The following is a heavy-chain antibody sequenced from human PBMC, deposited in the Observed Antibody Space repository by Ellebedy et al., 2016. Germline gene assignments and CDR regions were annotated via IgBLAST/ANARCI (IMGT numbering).Heavy chain of an antibody. CDR1: GFTFSSYW. J-gene: IGHJ4*02. D-gene: IGHD1-26*01. CDR2: INSDGSST. Sequence: GESLKISCAASGFTFSSYWMHWVRQAPGKGLVWVSRINSDGSSTSYADSVKGRFTISRDNAKNTLYLQMNSLRAEDTAVYYCARVGYAEGATDYWGQGTLVTVSS. CDR3: ARVGYAEGATDY. V-gene: IGHV3-74*01.